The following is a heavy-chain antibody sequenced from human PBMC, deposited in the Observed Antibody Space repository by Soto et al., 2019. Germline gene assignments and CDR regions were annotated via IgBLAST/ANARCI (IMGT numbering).Heavy chain of an antibody. Sequence: ASVKVSCKASGDSVSNDYLHWVRQAPGQGFEWLGVISPFGGATAYAQRFKGRVTVTMDKSSTTFYLEVTSLRSDDTAVYYCARAHNWNYFDYWGQGTLVTVSS. CDR1: GDSVSNDY. J-gene: IGHJ4*02. CDR3: ARAHNWNYFDY. CDR2: ISPFGGAT. V-gene: IGHV1-46*01. D-gene: IGHD1-1*01.